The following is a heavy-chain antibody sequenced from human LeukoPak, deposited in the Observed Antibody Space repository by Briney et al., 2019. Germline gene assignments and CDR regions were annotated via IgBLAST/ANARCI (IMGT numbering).Heavy chain of an antibody. CDR1: GGSFSGYY. V-gene: IGHV4-34*01. Sequence: PSETLSLTCAVYGGSFSGYYWGWIRQPPGKGLEWIGEINHSGSTNYNPSLKSRVTISVDTSKNQFSLKLSSVTAADTAVYYCARFDLGATKCLDYWGQGTLVTVSS. CDR3: ARFDLGATKCLDY. D-gene: IGHD1-26*01. J-gene: IGHJ4*02. CDR2: INHSGST.